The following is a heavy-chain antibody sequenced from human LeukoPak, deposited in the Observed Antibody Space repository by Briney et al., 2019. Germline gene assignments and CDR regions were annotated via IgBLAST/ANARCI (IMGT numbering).Heavy chain of an antibody. V-gene: IGHV3-30-3*01. CDR1: GFTFSSYA. CDR3: ARGPGYSSGWYVLSVDY. J-gene: IGHJ4*02. CDR2: ISYDGSIK. Sequence: GGSLRLSCAASGFTFSSYAMHWVRQAPGKGLEWVAVISYDGSIKHYADSVKGRFTTSRDNSKNMLYLQMNSLSAEDTAVYYCARGPGYSSGWYVLSVDYWGQGTLVTVSS. D-gene: IGHD6-19*01.